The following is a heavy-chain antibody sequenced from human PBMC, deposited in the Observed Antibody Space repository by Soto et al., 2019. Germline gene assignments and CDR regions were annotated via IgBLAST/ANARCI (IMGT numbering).Heavy chain of an antibody. V-gene: IGHV3-7*01. Sequence: GGSLRLSCVVSGFSFSSVWMTWVRQAPGKGLECVANIKYDGSEEYYVDSVKGRFTISRDNAKNSLYLQMNSLRDEDSAVYYCVTDLNWQGHWGQGTLVTVS. CDR3: VTDLNWQGH. CDR2: IKYDGSEE. CDR1: GFSFSSVW. J-gene: IGHJ4*02.